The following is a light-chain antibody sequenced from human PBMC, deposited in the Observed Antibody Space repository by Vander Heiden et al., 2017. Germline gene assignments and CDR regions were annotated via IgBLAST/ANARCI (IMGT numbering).Light chain of an antibody. Sequence: SYVLTQPPPGSVAPGQPARITCGGNNIGSKSVHWYQQKPGQAPMLVVYDDSDRPSGIPERFSGSNSGNTATLTISRVEAGDEADYYCQVWDSSSDHRVFGGGTKLTVL. CDR1: NIGSKS. CDR3: QVWDSSSDHRV. J-gene: IGLJ3*02. CDR2: DDS. V-gene: IGLV3-21*02.